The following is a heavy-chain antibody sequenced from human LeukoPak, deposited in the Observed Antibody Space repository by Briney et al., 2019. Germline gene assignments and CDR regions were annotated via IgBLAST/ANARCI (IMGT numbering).Heavy chain of an antibody. CDR3: AREGIVGATTDVFDI. V-gene: IGHV3-74*01. Sequence: PGGSLRLSCAASGFTFSSYWMHWVRQAPGKGLVWVSRINTDESSTSYADSVKGRFTISRDNAKNTLYLQMNSLRAEDTAVYYCAREGIVGATTDVFDIWGQGTMVTVSS. D-gene: IGHD1-26*01. J-gene: IGHJ3*02. CDR1: GFTFSSYW. CDR2: INTDESST.